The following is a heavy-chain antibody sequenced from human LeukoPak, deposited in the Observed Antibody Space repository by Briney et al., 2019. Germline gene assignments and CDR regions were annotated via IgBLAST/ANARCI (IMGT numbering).Heavy chain of an antibody. D-gene: IGHD4-23*01. Sequence: GGSLRLSCAASGFTFSGYGMHWVRQAPGKGLEWVAFIQYDGSDKYYADSVKGRFTISRDNSKNTLYLQMNCLRAEDTAVYYCAKDLGNSFDYWGQGTLVTVSS. CDR3: AKDLGNSFDY. CDR2: IQYDGSDK. CDR1: GFTFSGYG. J-gene: IGHJ4*02. V-gene: IGHV3-30*02.